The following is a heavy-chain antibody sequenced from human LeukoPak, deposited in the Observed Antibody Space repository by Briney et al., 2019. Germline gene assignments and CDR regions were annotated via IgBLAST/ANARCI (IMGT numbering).Heavy chain of an antibody. D-gene: IGHD5-18*01. J-gene: IGHJ5*02. CDR2: ISAYNGNT. CDR3: ARIGYSNGYSHYYGFDP. CDR1: GYTFTNYG. Sequence: ASVKVSCKASGYTFTNYGISWVRQAPGQGLEWMGWISAYNGNTNYAQKLQSRVTMTTDTSTSTAYMELRSLRSDDTAVYYCARIGYSNGYSHYYGFDPWGQGTLVTVSS. V-gene: IGHV1-18*01.